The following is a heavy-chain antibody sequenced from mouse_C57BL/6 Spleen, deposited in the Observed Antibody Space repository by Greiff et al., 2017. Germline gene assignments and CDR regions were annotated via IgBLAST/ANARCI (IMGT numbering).Heavy chain of an antibody. CDR1: GYTFTSYW. CDR2: IYPGSGST. D-gene: IGHD1-1*01. Sequence: QVQLQQPGAELVKPGASVKMSCKASGYTFTSYWITWVKQRPGQGLEWIGDIYPGSGSTNYNEKFKSKATLTVDTSSSTAYMQLSSLTSEDSAVYYCARSVGTTVVATDYYAMDYWGQGTSVTVSS. CDR3: ARSVGTTVVATDYYAMDY. V-gene: IGHV1-55*01. J-gene: IGHJ4*01.